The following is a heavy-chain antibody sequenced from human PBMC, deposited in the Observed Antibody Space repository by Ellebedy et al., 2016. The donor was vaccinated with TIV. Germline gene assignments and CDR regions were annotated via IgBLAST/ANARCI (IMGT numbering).Heavy chain of an antibody. CDR2: ISAYNGNT. D-gene: IGHD2-2*01. CDR1: GGTFSSYA. V-gene: IGHV1-18*01. J-gene: IGHJ3*02. Sequence: ASVKVSCKASGGTFSSYAISWVRQAPGQGLEWMGWISAYNGNTNYAQKLQGRVTMTTDTSTSTAYMELRSLRSEDTAVYYCASYCSSTSCSEGGAFDIWGQGTMVTVSS. CDR3: ASYCSSTSCSEGGAFDI.